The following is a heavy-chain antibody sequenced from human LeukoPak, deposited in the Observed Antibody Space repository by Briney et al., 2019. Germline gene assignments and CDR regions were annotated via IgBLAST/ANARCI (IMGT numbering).Heavy chain of an antibody. CDR3: ARETGEELRFLEWLYYMDV. J-gene: IGHJ6*03. V-gene: IGHV4-4*07. Sequence: SETLSLTCTVSGGSISSYYWSWIRQPAGKGLEWIGRIYTSGSTNYNPSLKSRVTMSVDTSKNQFSLRLSSVTAADTAVYYCARETGEELRFLEWLYYMDVWGKGTTVTVSS. CDR1: GGSISSYY. D-gene: IGHD3-3*01. CDR2: IYTSGST.